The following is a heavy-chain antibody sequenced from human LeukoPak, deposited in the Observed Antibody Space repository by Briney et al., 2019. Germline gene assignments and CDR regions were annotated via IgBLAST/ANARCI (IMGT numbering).Heavy chain of an antibody. CDR3: ARKLWFGEPGDY. CDR1: GFPFSGYW. D-gene: IGHD3-10*01. V-gene: IGHV3-7*01. Sequence: GGSLRLSCAPSGFPFSGYWMSWVRQAPGKGLEWVASIKEDGSEKYYVDSVRGRLTISRDNAKNSLFLQMSSLRAEDTAVYYCARKLWFGEPGDYWGQGTLVTVSS. J-gene: IGHJ4*02. CDR2: IKEDGSEK.